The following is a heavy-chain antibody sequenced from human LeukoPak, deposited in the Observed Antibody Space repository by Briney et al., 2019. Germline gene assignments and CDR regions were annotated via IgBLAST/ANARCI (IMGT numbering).Heavy chain of an antibody. V-gene: IGHV6-1*01. D-gene: IGHD1-1*01. J-gene: IGHJ3*01. CDR3: ARQRSRALDL. Sequence: SQTLSLPCAISVDSVSNNGVAWNSITQSPARGLEWLGRTYSGSKWYNDYAMSVKSRITINPDTSKNQFSLQLNAVTPEDSAVYCCARQRSRALDLWGQGTMVTVSS. CDR1: VDSVSNNGVA. CDR2: TYSGSKWYN.